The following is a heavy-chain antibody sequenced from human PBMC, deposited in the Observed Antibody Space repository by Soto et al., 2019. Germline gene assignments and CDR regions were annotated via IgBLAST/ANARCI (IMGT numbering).Heavy chain of an antibody. CDR1: GFSLSTSGVG. CDR2: IYWDDDK. CDR3: AHTTNRRGAAGYPPYYFDY. V-gene: IGHV2-5*02. Sequence: QITLKESGPTLVKPTQTLTLTCTFSGFSLSTSGVGVGWIRQPPGKALEWLALIYWDDDKRYSPSLKSRLTITKDTSKNQVVLTMTNMDPVDTATYYCAHTTNRRGAAGYPPYYFDYWGQGTLVTVSS. D-gene: IGHD6-13*01. J-gene: IGHJ4*02.